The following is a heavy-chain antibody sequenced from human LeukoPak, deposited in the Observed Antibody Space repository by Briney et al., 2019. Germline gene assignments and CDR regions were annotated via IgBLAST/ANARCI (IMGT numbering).Heavy chain of an antibody. V-gene: IGHV4-4*02. Sequence: SETLSLTCAVSGGSISSSNWWSWVRQPPGKGPEWIGEIYHSGSTNYSPSLKSRVTISVDKSKNQFSLKLSSVTAADTAVYYCARVGFGGVIAGFDYWGQGTLVTVSS. D-gene: IGHD3-16*02. CDR2: IYHSGST. CDR3: ARVGFGGVIAGFDY. CDR1: GGSISSSNW. J-gene: IGHJ4*02.